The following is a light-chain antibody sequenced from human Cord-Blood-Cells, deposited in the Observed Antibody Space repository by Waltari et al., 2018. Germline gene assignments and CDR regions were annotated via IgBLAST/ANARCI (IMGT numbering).Light chain of an antibody. CDR1: QSISSY. Sequence: DIQMTQSPSSLSASVGDRVTITCRASQSISSYLNWYQQKPGKAPKLLIYAASSLQSGVPSRFSGSGSGTDFTLTISSLQPEDFATYYCQQSYSTPLTFGGGTNVKIK. CDR2: AAS. J-gene: IGKJ4*01. CDR3: QQSYSTPLT. V-gene: IGKV1-39*01.